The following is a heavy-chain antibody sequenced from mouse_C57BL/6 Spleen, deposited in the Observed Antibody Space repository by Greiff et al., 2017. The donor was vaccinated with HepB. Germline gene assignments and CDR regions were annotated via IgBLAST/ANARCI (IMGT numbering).Heavy chain of an antibody. V-gene: IGHV1-42*01. Sequence: EVQLQQSGPELVKPGASVKISCKASGYSFTGYYMNWVKQSPEKSLEWIGEINPSTGGTTYNQKFKAKATLTVDKSSSTAYMRLKSLTSEDSAVYYCARSTVVYWYFDVWGTGTTVTVSS. D-gene: IGHD1-1*01. CDR2: INPSTGGT. CDR3: ARSTVVYWYFDV. CDR1: GYSFTGYY. J-gene: IGHJ1*03.